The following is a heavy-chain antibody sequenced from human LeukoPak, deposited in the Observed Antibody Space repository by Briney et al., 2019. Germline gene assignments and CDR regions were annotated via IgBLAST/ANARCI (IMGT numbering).Heavy chain of an antibody. CDR1: GGSVSSGSYY. CDR3: ARDLTPIVGATYFDY. Sequence: PSETLSLTCTVSGGSVSSGSYYWSWIRQPPGKGLEWIGYTYYSGSTNYNPSLKSRVTISVDTSKNQFSLKLSSVTAADTAVYYCARDLTPIVGATYFDYWGQGTLVTVSS. CDR2: TYYSGST. D-gene: IGHD1-26*01. V-gene: IGHV4-61*01. J-gene: IGHJ4*02.